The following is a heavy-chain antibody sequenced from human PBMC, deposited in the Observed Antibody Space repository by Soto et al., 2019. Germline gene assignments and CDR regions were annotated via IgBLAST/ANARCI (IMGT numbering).Heavy chain of an antibody. CDR2: ISYDGTNK. CDR1: GFTFSSYA. D-gene: IGHD1-26*01. V-gene: IGHV3-30*03. Sequence: QVQLVESGGGVVQPGRSLRLSCAASGFTFSSYAMHWVRQAPGKGLEWVAIISYDGTNKYYADSVKGRFTISRDNSKNTLYLQMNSLRPEDTAMYYCAILSSGKYHGDYFDYWGQGTLVTVSS. J-gene: IGHJ4*02. CDR3: AILSSGKYHGDYFDY.